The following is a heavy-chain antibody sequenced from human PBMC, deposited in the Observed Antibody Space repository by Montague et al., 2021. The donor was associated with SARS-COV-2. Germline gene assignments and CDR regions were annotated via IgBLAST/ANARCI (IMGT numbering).Heavy chain of an antibody. CDR2: IYSGGSST. V-gene: IGHV3-23*03. Sequence: SLRLSCPASGFTFSSYAMSWVRQAPGKGLEWVSVIYSGGSSTYYADSVKGRFTISRDNSKNTLYLQMNSLRAEDTAVYYCAKSRGILYDSSGYYYPLDYWGQGTLVTVSS. D-gene: IGHD3-22*01. CDR3: AKSRGILYDSSGYYYPLDY. J-gene: IGHJ4*02. CDR1: GFTFSSYA.